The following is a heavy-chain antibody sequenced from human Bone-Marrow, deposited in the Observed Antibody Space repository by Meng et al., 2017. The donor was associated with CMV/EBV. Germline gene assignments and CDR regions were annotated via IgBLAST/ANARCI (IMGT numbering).Heavy chain of an antibody. CDR2: IIVLFNTA. J-gene: IGHJ4*02. CDR1: GGAFSSYA. V-gene: IGHV1-69*01. Sequence: SGGAFSSYAFRWVRQAPGQGLEWMGGIIVLFNTANYAQKFQGRVTITADESTNTAYMELSSLTSDDTAVYYCATTYGGYYDSSGSDYWGQGTLVTVSS. CDR3: ATTYGGYYDSSGSDY. D-gene: IGHD3-22*01.